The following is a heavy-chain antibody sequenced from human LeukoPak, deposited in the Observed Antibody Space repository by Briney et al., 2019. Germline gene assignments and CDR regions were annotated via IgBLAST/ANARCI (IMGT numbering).Heavy chain of an antibody. D-gene: IGHD3-10*02. Sequence: GGSLRLSGAASGFTFSSYEMNWVRQAPGKGLEWVSYISSSGSTMYYADSVKGRFTISRDNAKNSLYLQMNSLRAEDTAVYYCAELGITMIGGVWGKGTTVTISS. CDR2: ISSSGSTM. CDR3: AELGITMIGGV. CDR1: GFTFSSYE. V-gene: IGHV3-48*03. J-gene: IGHJ6*04.